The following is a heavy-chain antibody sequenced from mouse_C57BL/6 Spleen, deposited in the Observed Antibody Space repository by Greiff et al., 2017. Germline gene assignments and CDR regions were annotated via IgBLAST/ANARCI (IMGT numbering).Heavy chain of an antibody. CDR2: IFPGDGDT. V-gene: IGHV1-82*01. D-gene: IGHD1-1*01. Sequence: QVQLQQSGPELVKPGASVTLSCKASGYAFSRSWMNWVQQRPGQGLEWIGRIFPGDGDTTYNGKFKGKATLTADKSSSTAYMLLSSLTSEDSAVYFCARCGTTVVAPYYFDYWGQGTTLTVSS. J-gene: IGHJ2*01. CDR3: ARCGTTVVAPYYFDY. CDR1: GYAFSRSW.